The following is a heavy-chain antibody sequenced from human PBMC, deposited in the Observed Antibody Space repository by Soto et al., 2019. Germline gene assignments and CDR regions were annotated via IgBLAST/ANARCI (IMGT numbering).Heavy chain of an antibody. CDR1: GGSISSGGYS. D-gene: IGHD4-17*01. CDR3: ARAHYGDYGYGMDV. Sequence: SDTLSLTCAVFGGSISSGGYSWSWIRQPPGKGLEWIGYIYHSGSTYYNPSLKSRVTISVDRSKNQFSLKLSSVTAADTAVYYCARAHYGDYGYGMDVWGQGTTVNVSS. J-gene: IGHJ6*02. CDR2: IYHSGST. V-gene: IGHV4-30-2*01.